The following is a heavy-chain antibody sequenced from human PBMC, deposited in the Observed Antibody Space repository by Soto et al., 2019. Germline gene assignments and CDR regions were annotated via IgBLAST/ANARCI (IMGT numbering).Heavy chain of an antibody. J-gene: IGHJ6*03. CDR2: ISGSGGST. CDR1: GFTFSSYA. Sequence: GGSLRLSCAASGFTFSSYAMSWVRQAPGKGLEWVSAISGSGGSTYYADSVKGRFTISRDNSKNTLYLQMNSLRAEDTAVYYCATGGDYYGSGSYQAIYYYYYYMDVWGKGTTVTVSS. D-gene: IGHD3-10*01. CDR3: ATGGDYYGSGSYQAIYYYYYYMDV. V-gene: IGHV3-23*01.